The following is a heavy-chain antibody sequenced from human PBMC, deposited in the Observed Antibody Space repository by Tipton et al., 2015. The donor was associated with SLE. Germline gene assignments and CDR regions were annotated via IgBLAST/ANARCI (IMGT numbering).Heavy chain of an antibody. J-gene: IGHJ4*02. D-gene: IGHD6-13*01. CDR3: ARDSSSSWTLRY. V-gene: IGHV3-48*03. CDR1: GFTFSSYE. CDR2: ISSSGSTI. Sequence: SLRLSCAASGFTFSSYEMNWVRQAPGKGLEWVSYISSSGSTIYYADSVKGRFTISRDNAKNSLYLQMNGLRAEDTAVYYCARDSSSSWTLRYWGQGTLVTVSS.